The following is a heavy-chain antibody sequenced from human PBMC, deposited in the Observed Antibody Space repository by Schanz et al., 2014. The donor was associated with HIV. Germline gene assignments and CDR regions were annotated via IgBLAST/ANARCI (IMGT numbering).Heavy chain of an antibody. D-gene: IGHD3-10*01. CDR3: ARVHFYASGSYYTESGAFDI. Sequence: LQLVESGGGAIQPGRSLRLSCAASGFTFSSYWMHWVRQAPGKGLVWVSRINSDGSSTSYADSVKGRFTISRDNAKNTLYLQMNSLRAEDTAVYYCARVHFYASGSYYTESGAFDIWGQGTMVTVSS. V-gene: IGHV3-74*02. J-gene: IGHJ3*02. CDR2: INSDGSST. CDR1: GFTFSSYW.